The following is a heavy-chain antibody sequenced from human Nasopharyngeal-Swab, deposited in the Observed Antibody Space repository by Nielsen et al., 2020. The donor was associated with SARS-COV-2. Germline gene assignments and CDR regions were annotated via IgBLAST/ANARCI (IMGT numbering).Heavy chain of an antibody. J-gene: IGHJ6*03. CDR3: TREPPMGYFYYMDV. Sequence: GESLKISCAASGFDLSNHGVHWVRQAPGKGLEWVAVISFDGRFEFYADSVKGRFTISRDKSRNTVNLQMNSLREEDTAVFYCTREPPMGYFYYMDVWGKGTRVTVSS. V-gene: IGHV3-30*04. D-gene: IGHD2-8*01. CDR2: ISFDGRFE. CDR1: GFDLSNHG.